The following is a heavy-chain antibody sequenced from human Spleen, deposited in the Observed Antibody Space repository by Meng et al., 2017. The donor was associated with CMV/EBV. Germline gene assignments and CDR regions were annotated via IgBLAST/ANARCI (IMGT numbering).Heavy chain of an antibody. V-gene: IGHV1-69*08. J-gene: IGHJ4*02. CDR2: VIPMTGTA. Sequence: SVKVSCKASGGTFSIYSVNWVRQAPGQGLEWMGRVIPMTGTADFAQKFQGRVTITADKSTGTAYMELSSLRSDDTAIYYCARDDYDGALHCWGQGTLVTVSS. CDR1: GGTFSIYS. CDR3: ARDDYDGALHC. D-gene: IGHD3-10*01.